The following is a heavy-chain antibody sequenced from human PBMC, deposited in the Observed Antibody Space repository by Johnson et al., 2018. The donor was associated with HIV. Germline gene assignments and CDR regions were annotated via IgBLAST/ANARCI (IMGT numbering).Heavy chain of an antibody. Sequence: VQLVESGGDLVKPGGSLRLSCAASGFTFSNAWMSWVRQAPGKGLEWVGRIKRRTDGGTTDYAAPVKGRFTISRDDSKNTLYLQMNSLKTEDTAVYYCSTGWIGDAFDIWGQGTLVTVSS. CDR3: STGWIGDAFDI. J-gene: IGHJ3*02. CDR2: IKRRTDGGTT. V-gene: IGHV3-15*01. CDR1: GFTFSNAW. D-gene: IGHD5-12*01.